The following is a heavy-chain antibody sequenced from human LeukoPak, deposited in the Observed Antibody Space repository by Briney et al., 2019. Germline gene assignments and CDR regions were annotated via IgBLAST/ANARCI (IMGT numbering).Heavy chain of an antibody. CDR2: IYSSGST. CDR3: ARDMAITTRPSSHDAFDI. V-gene: IGHV4-39*07. CDR1: GDSISSNNYY. Sequence: PSGTLSLTCGVSGDSISSNNYYWGWLRQPPGKGLEWIGSIYSSGSTYYNPSLKSRVTISVDTSKNQFSLEMTSVTAADTAVYYCARDMAITTRPSSHDAFDIWGQGTTVTVSS. J-gene: IGHJ3*02. D-gene: IGHD5-24*01.